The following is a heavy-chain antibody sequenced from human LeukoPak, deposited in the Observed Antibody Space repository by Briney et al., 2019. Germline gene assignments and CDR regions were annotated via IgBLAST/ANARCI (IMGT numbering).Heavy chain of an antibody. CDR3: AREGHYSSDWHDAVDI. CDR2: IWYDGSNK. Sequence: GGSLTQTCAASGFTFSSYGMHWVRQAPGKGLEWVAVIWYDGSNKYYADSVKGRFTISRDNSKNTLYLQMNSLRAEDTAVYYCAREGHYSSDWHDAVDIYGQGKMVTVSS. J-gene: IGHJ3*02. D-gene: IGHD6-19*01. V-gene: IGHV3-33*01. CDR1: GFTFSSYG.